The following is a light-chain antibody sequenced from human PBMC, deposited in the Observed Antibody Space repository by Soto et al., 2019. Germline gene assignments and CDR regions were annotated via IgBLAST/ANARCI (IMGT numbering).Light chain of an antibody. J-gene: IGLJ1*01. V-gene: IGLV2-14*01. CDR2: EVS. CDR1: SSDVGGYNY. Sequence: LTQPASVSGSPGQSITISCTGTSSDVGGYNYVSWYQQHPGKAPKLMIYEVSNRPSGVSNRFSGSKSGNTASLTISGLQAEDEADYYCSSYTSSSTLAVFGTGTKVTVL. CDR3: SSYTSSSTLAV.